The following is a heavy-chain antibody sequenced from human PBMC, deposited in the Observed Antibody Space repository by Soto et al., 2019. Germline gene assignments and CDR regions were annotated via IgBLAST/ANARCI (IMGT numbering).Heavy chain of an antibody. Sequence: QVQLVQSGAEVKKPGASVKVSCKASGYTFTTYGITWARQAPGQGLEWMGWISAYNGNTNYGQQLRGRATMTTDTSTSTAYMELRRLRSDDTAVYYCTRDPRWEPGDDCGQGTLVTVSS. CDR1: GYTFTTYG. V-gene: IGHV1-18*01. CDR3: TRDPRWEPGDD. J-gene: IGHJ4*02. CDR2: ISAYNGNT. D-gene: IGHD1-26*01.